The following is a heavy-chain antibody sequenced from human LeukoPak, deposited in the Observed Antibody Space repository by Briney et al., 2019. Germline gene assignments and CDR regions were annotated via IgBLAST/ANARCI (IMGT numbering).Heavy chain of an antibody. CDR2: IYPGDSDT. CDR1: GFNFANHA. D-gene: IGHD2-2*01. J-gene: IGHJ4*02. V-gene: IGHV5-51*01. CDR3: ARTMGTSTSSTLDY. Sequence: GGSLRLSCAASGFNFANHAMSWVRQMPGKGLEWMGIIYPGDSDTRYSPSFQGQVTISADKSITTAYLQWSSLKASDTAIYYCARTMGTSTSSTLDYWGQGTLVTVSS.